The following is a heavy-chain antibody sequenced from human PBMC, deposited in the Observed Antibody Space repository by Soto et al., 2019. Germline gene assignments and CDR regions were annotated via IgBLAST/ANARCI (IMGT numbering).Heavy chain of an antibody. J-gene: IGHJ6*02. V-gene: IGHV3-21*01. CDR2: ISSSSSYI. Sequence: PGGSLRLSCAASGFTFSNYNMNWVRQAPGKGLEWVSSISSSSSYIYYADSVKGRFTISRDNAKNSLYLQMNSLRAEDTAVYYCTTVDSGKERALYYYYGMDVWGQGTTVTVSS. D-gene: IGHD3-10*01. CDR3: TTVDSGKERALYYYYGMDV. CDR1: GFTFSNYN.